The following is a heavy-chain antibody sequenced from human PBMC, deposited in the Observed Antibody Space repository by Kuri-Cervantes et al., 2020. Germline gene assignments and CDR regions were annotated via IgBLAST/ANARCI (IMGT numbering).Heavy chain of an antibody. D-gene: IGHD3-22*01. CDR3: ARRPPADSSDYHFDY. CDR2: IYYSGST. Sequence: SETLSLTCTVSGGSISSSSYYWGWIRQPPGKGLEWIGSIYYSGSTYYNPSLKSRVTISVDTSKNQFSLKLSSVTAADTAVYYCARRPPADSSDYHFDYWGQGTLVTVSS. CDR1: GGSISSSSYY. J-gene: IGHJ4*02. V-gene: IGHV4-39*01.